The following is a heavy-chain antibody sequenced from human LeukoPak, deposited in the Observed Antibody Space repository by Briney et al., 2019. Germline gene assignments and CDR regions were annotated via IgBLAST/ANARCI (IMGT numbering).Heavy chain of an antibody. D-gene: IGHD3-9*01. V-gene: IGHV3-23*01. CDR2: ISGSGGSP. Sequence: GGSLRLSCAASGFTFSSYAMSWVRQAPGKGLEWVSAISGSGGSPYYAGSVKGRFTISRDNSKNTLYLQINSLRAEDTAVYYCAKDINDILTGYYYYWGQGTLVTVSS. CDR3: AKDINDILTGYYYY. J-gene: IGHJ4*02. CDR1: GFTFSSYA.